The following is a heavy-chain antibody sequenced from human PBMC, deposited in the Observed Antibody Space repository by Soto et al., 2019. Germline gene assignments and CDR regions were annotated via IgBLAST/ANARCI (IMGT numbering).Heavy chain of an antibody. D-gene: IGHD3-10*01. CDR1: GGSFSGYY. V-gene: IGHV4-34*01. CDR3: ARCFYYGSGSYGSRNYYYYMDV. Sequence: SETLSLTCAVYGGSFSGYYWSWIRQPPGKGLEWIGEINHSGSTNYNPSLKSRVTISVDTSKNQFSLKLSSVTAADTAVYYCARCFYYGSGSYGSRNYYYYMDVWGKGTTVTVSS. J-gene: IGHJ6*03. CDR2: INHSGST.